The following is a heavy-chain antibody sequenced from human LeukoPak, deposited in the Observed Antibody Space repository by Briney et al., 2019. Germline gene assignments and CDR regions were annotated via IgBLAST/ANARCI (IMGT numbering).Heavy chain of an antibody. J-gene: IGHJ4*02. D-gene: IGHD6-19*01. CDR3: VRDDGAVKPC. CDR2: IKRDGSEK. Sequence: GGSLRLSCAASGFTLSSYWMSWVRQAPGKGLEWVANIKRDGSEKYYVDSVKGRFTISRDNAKNSLFLQMSSLRVEDTAVYYCVRDDGAVKPCWGQETLVTVSS. V-gene: IGHV3-7*01. CDR1: GFTLSSYW.